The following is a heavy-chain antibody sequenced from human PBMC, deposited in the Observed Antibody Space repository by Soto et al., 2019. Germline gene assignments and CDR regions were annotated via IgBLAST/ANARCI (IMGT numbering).Heavy chain of an antibody. J-gene: IGHJ4*02. D-gene: IGHD3-3*01. CDR3: AKDPFAVVTLYYFDY. CDR2: ISGSGGST. Sequence: GGSLRLSCAAFRFTFSSYGMSWVRQAPGKGLEWVSGISGSGGSTYYADSVKGRFIVSRDNSKNTLYLQMNSLRAEDTAVYYCAKDPFAVVTLYYFDYWGQGTLVTVSS. CDR1: RFTFSSYG. V-gene: IGHV3-23*01.